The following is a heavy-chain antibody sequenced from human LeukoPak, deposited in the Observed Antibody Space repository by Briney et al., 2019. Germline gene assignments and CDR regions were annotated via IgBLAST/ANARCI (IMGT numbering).Heavy chain of an antibody. CDR3: AREGTAGTNLNWFDP. J-gene: IGHJ5*02. CDR1: GGSISSYY. CDR2: ISYSGST. D-gene: IGHD1-1*01. V-gene: IGHV4-59*01. Sequence: SETLSLTCTVSGGSISSYYWSWIRQPPGKGLEWIGYISYSGSTNFNPSLKSRVTISVDTSKNRFSLKLSSVTAADTAVYYCAREGTAGTNLNWFDPWGQGTLVTVSS.